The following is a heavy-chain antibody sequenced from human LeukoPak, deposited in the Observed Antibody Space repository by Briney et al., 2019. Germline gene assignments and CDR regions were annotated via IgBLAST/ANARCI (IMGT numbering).Heavy chain of an antibody. CDR1: GFTFSSYG. V-gene: IGHV3-30*03. CDR3: ARSDSSSRGVDY. D-gene: IGHD6-6*01. J-gene: IGHJ4*02. CDR2: ISFDGSDK. Sequence: GRSLRLSCAASGFTFSSYGLHWVRQAPGKGLEWVAVISFDGSDKYYADSVKGRFTISRDNSKNTLYLQMNSLRAEDTAVYYCARSDSSSRGVDYWGQGTLVTVSS.